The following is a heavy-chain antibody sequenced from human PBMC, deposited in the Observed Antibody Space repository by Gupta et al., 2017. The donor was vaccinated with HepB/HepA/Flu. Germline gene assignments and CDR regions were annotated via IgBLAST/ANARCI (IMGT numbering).Heavy chain of an antibody. D-gene: IGHD2-15*01. CDR3: ARPLGYCSGGRCYPFDY. CDR1: GFTFSSYW. J-gene: IGHJ4*02. CDR2: IKQDGSAK. Sequence: EVQLVESGGGLVQPGGSLRLSCAASGFTFSSYWMSWVRQAPGKGLEWVANIKQDGSAKYYVDSVKGRLTISRDNAKNSLYLQMNSLRAEDTAVYYCARPLGYCSGGRCYPFDYWGQGTLVTVSS. V-gene: IGHV3-7*01.